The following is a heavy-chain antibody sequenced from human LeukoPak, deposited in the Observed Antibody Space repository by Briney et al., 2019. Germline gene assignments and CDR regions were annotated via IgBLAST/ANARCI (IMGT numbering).Heavy chain of an antibody. J-gene: IGHJ1*01. CDR2: ISGSGGST. CDR1: GVTNYA. D-gene: IGHD2-2*01. CDR3: ATYSSSNGREFQY. V-gene: IGHV3-23*01. Sequence: PGGSLRLSCAVSGVTNYAISWVRQAPGKGLEWVSVISGSGGSTYYADSVKGRFTISRDTSDNTIYLQMNSLRAEDTAVYYCATYSSSNGREFQYWGQGTLVTVSS.